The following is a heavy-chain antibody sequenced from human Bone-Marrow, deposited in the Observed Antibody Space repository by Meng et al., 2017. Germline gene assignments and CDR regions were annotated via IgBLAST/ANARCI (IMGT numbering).Heavy chain of an antibody. CDR1: GYTFTSYY. CDR2: INPSGGST. V-gene: IGHV1-46*01. CDR3: ARDGTWIQLPHENWYFDL. J-gene: IGHJ2*01. Sequence: ASVKVSCKASGYTFTSYYMHWVRQAPGQGLEWMGIINPSGGSTSYAQKFQGRVTMTRDTSTSTVYMELSSLRSEDTAVYYCARDGTWIQLPHENWYFDLWVRGTLVTVSS. D-gene: IGHD5-18*01.